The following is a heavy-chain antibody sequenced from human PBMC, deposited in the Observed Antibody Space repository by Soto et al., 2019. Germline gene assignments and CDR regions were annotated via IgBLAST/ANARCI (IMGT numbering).Heavy chain of an antibody. D-gene: IGHD3-22*01. V-gene: IGHV3-33*01. CDR3: ARDLAYYYDSSGYYYRSYYYYGMDV. CDR2: IWYDGSNE. CDR1: GFIFSNFG. J-gene: IGHJ6*02. Sequence: GGSLRLSCAASGFIFSNFGMHWVRQAPGKGLEWVAVIWYDGSNEYYADSVKGRFTISKDNAKNSLYLQMNSLRDEDTAVYYCARDLAYYYDSSGYYYRSYYYYGMDVWGQGTTVTVSS.